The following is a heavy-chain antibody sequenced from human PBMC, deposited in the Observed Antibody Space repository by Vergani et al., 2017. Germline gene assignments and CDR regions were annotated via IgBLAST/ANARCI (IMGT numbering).Heavy chain of an antibody. Sequence: QITLKESGPTLVKPTQPLTLTCTFSGFPLSTSGVGVGWIRQPPGKALEWLALIYWDDDKRDSPSLKSRLTITKDTSKNQVVLTMTNMDPVDTATYYCARATYYYDSSGYYRFDYWGQGTLVTVSS. CDR1: GFPLSTSGVG. V-gene: IGHV2-5*02. D-gene: IGHD3-22*01. CDR3: ARATYYYDSSGYYRFDY. CDR2: IYWDDDK. J-gene: IGHJ4*02.